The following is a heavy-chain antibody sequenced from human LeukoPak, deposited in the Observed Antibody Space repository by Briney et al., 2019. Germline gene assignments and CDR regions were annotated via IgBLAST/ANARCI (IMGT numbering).Heavy chain of an antibody. CDR1: GDSVSSNSTT. CDR2: TYYRSKWCN. Sequence: QTLSLTCAISGDSVSSNSTTWNWFRQSPSSGLEWLGRTYYRSKWCNDYAVSVRSRIIINPDTSENQFSLQLNSVTPEDTAVYYCASQAANSFAFDIWGQGTMVTVSS. J-gene: IGHJ3*02. D-gene: IGHD4/OR15-4a*01. CDR3: ASQAANSFAFDI. V-gene: IGHV6-1*01.